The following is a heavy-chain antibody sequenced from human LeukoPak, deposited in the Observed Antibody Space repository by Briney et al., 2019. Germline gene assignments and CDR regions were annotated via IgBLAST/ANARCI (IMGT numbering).Heavy chain of an antibody. CDR3: ASVYGDYILRYYYYMDV. Sequence: SETLSLTCAVYGGSFSGYYWSWIRRPPGKGLEWIGEINHSGSTNYNPSLKSRVTISVDTSKNQFSLKLSSVTAADTAVYYCASVYGDYILRYYYYMDVWGKGTTVTVSS. CDR1: GGSFSGYY. V-gene: IGHV4-34*01. D-gene: IGHD4-17*01. J-gene: IGHJ6*03. CDR2: INHSGST.